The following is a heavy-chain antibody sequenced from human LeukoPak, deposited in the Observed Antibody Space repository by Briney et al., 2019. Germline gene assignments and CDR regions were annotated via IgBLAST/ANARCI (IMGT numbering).Heavy chain of an antibody. D-gene: IGHD2-8*01. V-gene: IGHV3-23*01. CDR1: GFTFSSYA. Sequence: GGSLRLSCAASGFTFSSYAMSWVRQAPGKGLQWVSGISSSGGNTYYADSVKGRFTISRDNSKNTLYLQLNSLRAEDTAVYYCSESPTRYCSSGVCLPQYCFDYWGQGTLVTVSS. J-gene: IGHJ4*02. CDR3: SESPTRYCSSGVCLPQYCFDY. CDR2: ISSSGGNT.